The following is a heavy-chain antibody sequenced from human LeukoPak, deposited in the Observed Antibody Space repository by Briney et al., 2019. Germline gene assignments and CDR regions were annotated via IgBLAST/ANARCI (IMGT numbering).Heavy chain of an antibody. CDR2: IYYSGST. CDR3: ARGHDSSSADY. J-gene: IGHJ4*02. Sequence: KSSETLSLTCTVSGVSISNGGYYWSWIRQHPGKGLEWIGYIYYSGSTYYNPSLKSRIIISVDTSENQFSLKLSSVTAADTAVYYCARGHDSSSADYWGQGTLVTVSS. CDR1: GVSISNGGYY. V-gene: IGHV4-31*03. D-gene: IGHD6-13*01.